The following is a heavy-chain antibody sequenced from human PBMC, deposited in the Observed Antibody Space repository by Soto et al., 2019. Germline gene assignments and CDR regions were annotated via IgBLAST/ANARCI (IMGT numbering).Heavy chain of an antibody. CDR3: ARERFLGFYYGMDV. V-gene: IGHV4-34*09. CDR1: GGSFSGYY. D-gene: IGHD3-16*01. J-gene: IGHJ6*02. Sequence: LSETLSLTCAVYGGSFSGYYWSWIRQHPGKGLEWIGYINYSGSTNYNPSLKSRVTISVDTSKNQFSLKLSSVTAADTAVYYCARERFLGFYYGMDVWGQGTTVTGSS. CDR2: INYSGST.